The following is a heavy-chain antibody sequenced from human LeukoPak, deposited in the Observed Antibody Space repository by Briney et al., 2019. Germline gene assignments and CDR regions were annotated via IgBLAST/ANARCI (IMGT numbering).Heavy chain of an antibody. CDR2: IYYSGST. CDR1: GGSISSGDYY. CDR3: ARGGNDFWSGYFDY. V-gene: IGHV4-30-4*08. J-gene: IGHJ4*02. Sequence: SETLPLTCTVSGGSISSGDYYWSWIRQPPGKGLEWIGYIYYSGSTYYNPSLKSRVTISVDTSKNQFSLKLSSVTAADTAVYYCARGGNDFWSGYFDYWGQGTLVTVSS. D-gene: IGHD3-3*01.